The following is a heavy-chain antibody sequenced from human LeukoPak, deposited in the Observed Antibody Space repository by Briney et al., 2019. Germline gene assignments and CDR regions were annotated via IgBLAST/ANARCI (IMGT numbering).Heavy chain of an antibody. CDR1: GGPISTYY. J-gene: IGHJ5*02. D-gene: IGHD3-10*01. V-gene: IGHV4-59*01. CDR2: NYYSGIT. CDR3: AREYFSGSGSYEKWFDP. Sequence: SETLSLTCTVSGGPISTYYWSWIRQPPGKGLEWIGYNYYSGITNYNPSLKSRVTISVDTSKNQFSLKLSSVAAADTALYYCAREYFSGSGSYEKWFDPWGQGTLVTVSS.